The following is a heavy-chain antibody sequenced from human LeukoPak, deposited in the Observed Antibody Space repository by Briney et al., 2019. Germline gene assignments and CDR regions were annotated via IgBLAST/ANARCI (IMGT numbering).Heavy chain of an antibody. Sequence: AGGSLRLSCAASGFNFNKYDMTWARQAPGKGLEWVSTITGRSDKTYYTDSVKGRFVTSRDNSKDTLYLQMNSLRAEDTALYYCAKVAWLDDLGQGALVTVSS. CDR1: GFNFNKYD. J-gene: IGHJ4*02. V-gene: IGHV3-23*01. CDR3: AKVAWLDD. CDR2: ITGRSDKT.